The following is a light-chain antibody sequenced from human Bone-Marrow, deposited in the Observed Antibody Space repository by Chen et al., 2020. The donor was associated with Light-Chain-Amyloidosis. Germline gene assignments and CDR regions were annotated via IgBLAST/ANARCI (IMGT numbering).Light chain of an antibody. V-gene: IGKV3-20*01. J-gene: IGKJ4*01. Sequence: EIVLTQPPGTLSLSPGEGANLSCRDSQTINSNYLTWYQQKFGQAPRLLMYGSSSRATGIPDRFTGSGSGTGITLTIRRLEPEDFAMYYCQQYGTSPLTFGGGTKVEIK. CDR1: QTINSNY. CDR3: QQYGTSPLT. CDR2: GSS.